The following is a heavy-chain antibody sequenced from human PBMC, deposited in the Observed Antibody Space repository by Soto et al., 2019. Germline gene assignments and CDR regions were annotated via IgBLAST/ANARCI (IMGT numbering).Heavy chain of an antibody. V-gene: IGHV3-74*01. CDR1: GFSFSNYL. CDR3: ARGRGSSGWYFDY. J-gene: IGHJ4*02. Sequence: EMQLVESGGGLAQPGGSLRVSCAASGFSFSNYLMHWVRQVPGKGLVWVSRINSDGSSTNYADSVKGGFTISRDNAKNTLNLQMSSLRAEDAAVYFCARGRGSSGWYFDYWGQGTLVTVSS. CDR2: INSDGSST. D-gene: IGHD6-19*01.